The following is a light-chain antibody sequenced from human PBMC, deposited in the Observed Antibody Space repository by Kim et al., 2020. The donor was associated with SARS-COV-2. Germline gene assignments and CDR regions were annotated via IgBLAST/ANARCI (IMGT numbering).Light chain of an antibody. J-gene: IGKJ3*01. Sequence: LSPGERASLSCRASQSVSSYLAWYQQKPGQAPRLLIYDASNRATGIPARFSGSGSGTDFTLTISSLEPEDFAVYYCQQRSNWPITFGPGTKVDIK. CDR1: QSVSSY. CDR3: QQRSNWPIT. V-gene: IGKV3-11*01. CDR2: DAS.